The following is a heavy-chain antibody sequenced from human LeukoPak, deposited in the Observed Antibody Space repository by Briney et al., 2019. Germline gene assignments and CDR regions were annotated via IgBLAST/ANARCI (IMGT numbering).Heavy chain of an antibody. CDR1: GFTFSNYA. V-gene: IGHV3-23*01. J-gene: IGHJ4*02. Sequence: GGSLRLSCAASGFTFSNYAMTWVRQAPQQVLEWVSSITDSGAGTYYTASVKGRFTISRDNSKNTLYLQMNSLRAEDTAVYYCAKRIVNSRASDYWGQGTLVSVSS. D-gene: IGHD2/OR15-2a*01. CDR2: ITDSGAGT. CDR3: AKRIVNSRASDY.